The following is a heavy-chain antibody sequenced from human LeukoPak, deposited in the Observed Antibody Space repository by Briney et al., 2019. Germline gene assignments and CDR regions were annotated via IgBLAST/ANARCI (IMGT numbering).Heavy chain of an antibody. CDR2: IKEDGSEK. CDR3: ARGDYYDSSGFYHDAFDI. V-gene: IGHV3-7*01. J-gene: IGHJ3*02. CDR1: GFTFSDYW. D-gene: IGHD3-22*01. Sequence: GGSLRLSCAASGFTFSDYWMSWVRQAPGKGLGWVANIKEDGSEKYYVDSVKGRFTISTDNAKNSLYLQMNSLRAEDTAVYYCARGDYYDSSGFYHDAFDIWGQGTMVTVSS.